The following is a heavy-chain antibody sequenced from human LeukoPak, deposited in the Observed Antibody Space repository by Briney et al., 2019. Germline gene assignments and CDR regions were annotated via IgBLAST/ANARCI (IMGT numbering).Heavy chain of an antibody. D-gene: IGHD1-26*01. CDR1: GFTFSSYG. Sequence: PGGSLRLSCAASGFTFSSYGMHWVRQAPGKGLEWVAFIRYDGSNKYYADSVKGRFTISRDNSKSTLYLQMNSLRAEDTAVYYCAKAEGGATRPYFDYWGQGTLVTVSS. CDR3: AKAEGGATRPYFDY. V-gene: IGHV3-30*02. J-gene: IGHJ4*02. CDR2: IRYDGSNK.